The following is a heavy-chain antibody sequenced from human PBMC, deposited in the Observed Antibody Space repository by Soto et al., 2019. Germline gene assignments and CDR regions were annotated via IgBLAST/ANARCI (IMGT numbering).Heavy chain of an antibody. Sequence: GGSLRLSCAASGFTFSSYDMHWVRQATGKGLEWVSAIGTAGDTYYPGSVKGRFTISRENAKNSLYLQMNSLRAGDTAVYYCARGRADSSGWYLGNWFDPWGQGTLVTVSS. CDR2: IGTAGDT. CDR1: GFTFSSYD. J-gene: IGHJ5*02. V-gene: IGHV3-13*01. D-gene: IGHD6-19*01. CDR3: ARGRADSSGWYLGNWFDP.